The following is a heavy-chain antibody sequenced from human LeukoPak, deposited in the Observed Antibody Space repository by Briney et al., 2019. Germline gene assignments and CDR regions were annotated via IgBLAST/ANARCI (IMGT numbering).Heavy chain of an antibody. CDR3: ARGDCSSTSCIYYYYYYMDV. V-gene: IGHV1-2*02. D-gene: IGHD2-2*01. CDR1: GYTFTGYY. J-gene: IGHJ6*03. CDR2: INPNSGGT. Sequence: ASVKDSCKASGYTFTGYYMHWVRQAPGQGLEWMGWINPNSGGTNYAQKFQGRVTMTRDTSISTAYMELSRLRSDDTAVYYCARGDCSSTSCIYYYYYYMDVWGKGTTVTVSS.